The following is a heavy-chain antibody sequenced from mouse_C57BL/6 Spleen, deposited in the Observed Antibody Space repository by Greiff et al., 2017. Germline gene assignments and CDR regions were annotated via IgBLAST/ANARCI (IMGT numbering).Heavy chain of an antibody. CDR2: IWTGGGT. Sequence: VMLVESGPGLVAPSQSLSITCTVSGFSLTSYAISWVRQPPGKGLEWLGVIWTGGGTNYNSALKSRLSISKDNSKSQVFLKMNSLQTDDTARYYCARDYYGSRGDYAMDYWGQGTSVTVSS. CDR3: ARDYYGSRGDYAMDY. J-gene: IGHJ4*01. D-gene: IGHD1-1*01. V-gene: IGHV2-9-1*01. CDR1: GFSLTSYA.